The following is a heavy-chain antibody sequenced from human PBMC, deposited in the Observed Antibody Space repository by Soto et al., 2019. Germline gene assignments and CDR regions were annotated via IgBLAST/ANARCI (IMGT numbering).Heavy chain of an antibody. CDR2: INHVGGT. V-gene: IGHV4-34*01. J-gene: IGHJ5*02. CDR3: VKISYQLPSSVLWLDP. D-gene: IGHD3-16*02. CDR1: GGFLSESY. Sequence: SETLSLTCAVYGGFLSESYWTWIRQPPGKGLEWIGEINHVGGTNYNPSLKSRVTMSVDTSQNQFSLRLISVTAADTAMYFCVKISYQLPSSVLWLDPWGQGTPVTVSS.